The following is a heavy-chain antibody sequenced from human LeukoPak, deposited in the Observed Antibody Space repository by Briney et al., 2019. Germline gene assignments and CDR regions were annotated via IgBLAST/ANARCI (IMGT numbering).Heavy chain of an antibody. CDR1: GGSINNYY. V-gene: IGHV4-4*07. J-gene: IGHJ5*02. CDR2: IYTSGNT. Sequence: SETLSLTCTVSGGSINNYYWSWIRQPAGKGLEWIGRIYTSGNTHYNPSLKSRVTMSLDTSKNQFPLKLSSVTAADTAVYYCARSADYGVYNWFDPWGQGTLVTVSS. CDR3: ARSADYGVYNWFDP. D-gene: IGHD4-17*01.